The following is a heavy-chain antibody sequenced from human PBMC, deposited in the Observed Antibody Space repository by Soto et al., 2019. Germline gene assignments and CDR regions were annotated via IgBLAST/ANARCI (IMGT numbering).Heavy chain of an antibody. CDR1: GGSISSGGYY. Sequence: QVQLQESGPGLVKPSQTLSLTCTVSGGSISSGGYYWSWIRQHPGKGLEWIGFIYYSGSTYYNPSLKSRVTISVDTSKNQFSLKLSSVTAADTAVYYCARGLMVRGAPKSFPWFDPWGQGTLVTVSS. CDR3: ARGLMVRGAPKSFPWFDP. V-gene: IGHV4-31*03. CDR2: IYYSGST. D-gene: IGHD3-10*01. J-gene: IGHJ5*02.